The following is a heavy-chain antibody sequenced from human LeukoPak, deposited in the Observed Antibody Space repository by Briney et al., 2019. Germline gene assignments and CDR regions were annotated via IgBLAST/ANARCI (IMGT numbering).Heavy chain of an antibody. J-gene: IGHJ4*02. CDR3: ARVPYYYDSSGYPPGYFDY. V-gene: IGHV4-30-4*01. CDR2: IYYSGST. CDR1: GGSISSGDYS. Sequence: SETLSLTCTVSGGSISSGDYSWSWIRQPPGKGLEWIGYIYYSGSTYYNPSLKSRVTISVDTSKNQFSLKLSSVTAADAAVYDCARVPYYYDSSGYPPGYFDYWGQGTLVTVSS. D-gene: IGHD3-22*01.